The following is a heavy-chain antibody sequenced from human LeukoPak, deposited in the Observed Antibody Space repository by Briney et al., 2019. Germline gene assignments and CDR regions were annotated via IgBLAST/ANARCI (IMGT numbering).Heavy chain of an antibody. D-gene: IGHD3-22*01. CDR1: GFTVSSNY. Sequence: PGGSLRLSCAASGFTVSSNYMSWVRQAPGKGLEWVSVIYSGGRTSYADSVKGRFTISRDNSKNTLYLQMNSLRPEDTAVYYCAKDRYDSFGYYYDYWGQGTLVTVSS. V-gene: IGHV3-53*01. CDR2: IYSGGRT. J-gene: IGHJ4*02. CDR3: AKDRYDSFGYYYDY.